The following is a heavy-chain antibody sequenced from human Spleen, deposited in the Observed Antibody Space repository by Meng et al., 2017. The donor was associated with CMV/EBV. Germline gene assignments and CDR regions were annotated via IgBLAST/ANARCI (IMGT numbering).Heavy chain of an antibody. CDR3: ARTPRYGSGSYEVYFDY. V-gene: IGHV1-18*01. CDR1: YTFTSYC. CDR2: ISAYNGNT. D-gene: IGHD3-10*01. J-gene: IGHJ4*02. Sequence: YTFTSYCIRWVRQAPGQGLEWMGWISAYNGNTNYAQKLQGRVTMTTDTSTSTAYMELRSLRSDDTAVYYCARTPRYGSGSYEVYFDYWGQGTLVPSPQ.